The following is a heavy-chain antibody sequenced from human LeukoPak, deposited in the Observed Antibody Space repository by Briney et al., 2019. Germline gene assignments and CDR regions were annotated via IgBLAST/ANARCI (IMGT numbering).Heavy chain of an antibody. V-gene: IGHV3-30*02. Sequence: PGGSLRLSCAASGFTFTDYGIHRVRQAPGKGLEWVAFIRYDGAIKYYADSVKGRFTISRDNSRNTLYLQMNSLRTEDTAVYYCAKVGTASKPSDLDYWGQGTLVTVSS. J-gene: IGHJ4*02. CDR2: IRYDGAIK. CDR1: GFTFTDYG. CDR3: AKVGTASKPSDLDY. D-gene: IGHD1-1*01.